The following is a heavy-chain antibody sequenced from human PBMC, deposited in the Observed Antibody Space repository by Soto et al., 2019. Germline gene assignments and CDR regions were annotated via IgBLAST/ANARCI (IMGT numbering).Heavy chain of an antibody. CDR1: GFTFRNYW. CDR3: ARDCYYGTGSYYTPFFDF. Sequence: GGSLRLSFAASGFTFRNYWMSWVRQAPGKGLEWVANIKYDGSEKYYVDSVKGRFTISRDNAKNSLYLQMNSLRAEDTALYYCARDCYYGTGSYYTPFFDFWGQGTPVTVSS. CDR2: IKYDGSEK. D-gene: IGHD3-10*01. V-gene: IGHV3-7*01. J-gene: IGHJ4*02.